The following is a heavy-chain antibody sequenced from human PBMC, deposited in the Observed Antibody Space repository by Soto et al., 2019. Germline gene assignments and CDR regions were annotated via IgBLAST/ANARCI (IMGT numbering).Heavy chain of an antibody. CDR3: ARDRHYDFWSGFHGYGMDV. D-gene: IGHD3-3*01. V-gene: IGHV3-21*01. Sequence: GGSLRLSCAASGFTFSSYSMNWVRQAPGKRLEWVSSISSSSSYIYYADSVKGRFTISRDNAKNSLYLQMNSLRAEDTAVYYCARDRHYDFWSGFHGYGMDVWGQGTTVTVSS. J-gene: IGHJ6*02. CDR1: GFTFSSYS. CDR2: ISSSSSYI.